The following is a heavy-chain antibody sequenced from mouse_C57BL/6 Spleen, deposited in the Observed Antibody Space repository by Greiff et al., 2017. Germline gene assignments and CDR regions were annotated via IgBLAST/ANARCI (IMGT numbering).Heavy chain of an antibody. J-gene: IGHJ3*01. V-gene: IGHV5-12*01. Sequence: DVKLVESGGGLVQPGGSLKLSCAASGFTFSDYYMYWVRQTPEKRLEWVAYISNGGGSTYYPDTVQGRFTISRDNAKNTLYLQMSRLKSEDTAMYDCARPSITTVVDGFAYWGQGTLVTVSA. CDR2: ISNGGGST. D-gene: IGHD1-1*01. CDR3: ARPSITTVVDGFAY. CDR1: GFTFSDYY.